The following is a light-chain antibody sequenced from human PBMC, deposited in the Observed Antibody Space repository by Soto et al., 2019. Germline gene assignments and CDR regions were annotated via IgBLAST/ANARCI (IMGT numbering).Light chain of an antibody. V-gene: IGKV3-11*01. CDR2: DAS. J-gene: IGKJ2*01. Sequence: EIVLTQSPSTLSLSPGERATISCRASQSVSSYLAWYQQKPGQAPRLLIYDASTRATGIPARFSGSGSGTDFTLTISSLEPEDFAVYYCQQRSNWPLYTFGQGTKLEIK. CDR3: QQRSNWPLYT. CDR1: QSVSSY.